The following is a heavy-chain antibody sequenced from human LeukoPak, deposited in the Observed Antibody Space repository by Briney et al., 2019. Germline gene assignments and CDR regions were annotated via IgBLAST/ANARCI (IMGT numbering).Heavy chain of an antibody. Sequence: SETLSLTCAVSGGSFSGYHWSWIRQPPGKGLEWIGEINHRGSTNYNPSLKSRVTISVDTSKNQFSLKLSSVTAADTAVYYCASTSAMVYVDYWGQGTLVTVSS. CDR2: INHRGST. D-gene: IGHD5-18*01. V-gene: IGHV4-34*01. CDR3: ASTSAMVYVDY. CDR1: GGSFSGYH. J-gene: IGHJ4*02.